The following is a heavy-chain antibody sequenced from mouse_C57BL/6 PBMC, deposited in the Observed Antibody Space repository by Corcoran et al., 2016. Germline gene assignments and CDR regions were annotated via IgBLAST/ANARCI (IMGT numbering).Heavy chain of an antibody. V-gene: IGHV4-1*01. CDR1: GIDFSRYW. D-gene: IGHD1-1*01. J-gene: IGHJ4*01. CDR3: ARPYYGTSYAMDY. Sequence: EVQLLQSGGGLVQPGGSLKLSCAASGIDFSRYWMSWVRRAPGKGLEWIGEINPDSSTINYAPSLKDKFIISRDNAKNTLYLQMSKVRSEDTALYYCARPYYGTSYAMDYWGQGTSVTVSS. CDR2: INPDSSTI.